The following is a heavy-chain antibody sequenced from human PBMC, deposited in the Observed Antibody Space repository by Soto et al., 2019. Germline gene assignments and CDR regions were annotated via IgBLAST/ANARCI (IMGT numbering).Heavy chain of an antibody. Sequence: QVQLQESGPGLVKPSETLSLTCTVSGGSISSYYWSWIRQPPGKGLEWIGYIYYSGSTNYNPSLRSRVTISVDTSKNQFSLKLRSVTAADTAVYYCARGGAVDTAMGYYYYYYYGMDVWGQGTTVTVSS. V-gene: IGHV4-59*01. D-gene: IGHD5-18*01. J-gene: IGHJ6*02. CDR3: ARGGAVDTAMGYYYYYYYGMDV. CDR2: IYYSGST. CDR1: GGSISSYY.